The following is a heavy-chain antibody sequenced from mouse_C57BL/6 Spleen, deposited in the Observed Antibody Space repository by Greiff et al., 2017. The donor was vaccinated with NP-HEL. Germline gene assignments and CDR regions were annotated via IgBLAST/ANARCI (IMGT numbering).Heavy chain of an antibody. D-gene: IGHD1-1*01. V-gene: IGHV3-6*01. CDR1: GYSITSGYY. J-gene: IGHJ1*03. CDR3: AREGHYYGSSYGYFDV. Sequence: VQLQQSGPGLVKPSQSLSLTCSVTGYSITSGYYWNWIRQFPGNKLEWMGYISYDGSNNYNPSLKNRISITRDTSKNQFFLKLNSVTTEDTATYYCAREGHYYGSSYGYFDVWGTGTTVTVSS. CDR2: ISYDGSN.